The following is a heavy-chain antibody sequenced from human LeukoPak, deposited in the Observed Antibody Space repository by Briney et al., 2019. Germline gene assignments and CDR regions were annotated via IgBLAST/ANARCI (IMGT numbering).Heavy chain of an antibody. CDR3: ATTIAATDDAFDI. CDR1: GGSISSYY. J-gene: IGHJ3*02. D-gene: IGHD6-6*01. V-gene: IGHV4-4*07. Sequence: PSETLSLTCTVSGGSISSYYWSRIRQPAGKGLEWIGRIYTSGSTNYNPSLKSRVTMSVDTSKNQFSLKLSSVTAADTAVYYCATTIAATDDAFDIWGQGTMVTVSS. CDR2: IYTSGST.